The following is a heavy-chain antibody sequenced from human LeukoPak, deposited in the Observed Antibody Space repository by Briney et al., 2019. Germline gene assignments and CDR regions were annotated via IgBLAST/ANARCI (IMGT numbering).Heavy chain of an antibody. D-gene: IGHD3-3*01. CDR3: ARDGGNYDFWGEGY. CDR2: IIPIFGTA. CDR1: GGTFSSYA. J-gene: IGHJ4*02. Sequence: SVKVSCKASGGTFSSYAISWVRQAPGQGLEWMGRIIPIFGTANYARKFQGRVTITTDESTSTAYMALSSLRSEDTAVYYCARDGGNYDFWGEGYWGQGTLVTVSS. V-gene: IGHV1-69*05.